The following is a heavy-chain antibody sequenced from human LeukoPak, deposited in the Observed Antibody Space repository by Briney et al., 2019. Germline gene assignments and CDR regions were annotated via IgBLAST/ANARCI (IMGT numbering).Heavy chain of an antibody. J-gene: IGHJ6*02. CDR1: GFTFSSYA. CDR2: ISYDGSNK. CDR3: AREQVVVGRGYYCMDV. V-gene: IGHV3-30-3*01. D-gene: IGHD2-2*01. Sequence: GGSLRLSCAASGFTFSSYAMHWVRQAPGKGLEWVAVISYDGSNKYYADSVKGRFTISRDNSKNTLYLQMNSLRAEDTAVYYCAREQVVVGRGYYCMDVWGQGTTVTVSS.